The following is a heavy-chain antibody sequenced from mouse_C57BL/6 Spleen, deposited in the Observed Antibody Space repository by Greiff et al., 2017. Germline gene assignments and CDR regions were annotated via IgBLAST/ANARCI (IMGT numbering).Heavy chain of an antibody. CDR3: ARSDYYGYDGWYFDV. D-gene: IGHD2-2*01. J-gene: IGHJ1*03. CDR1: GYTFTSYD. V-gene: IGHV1-85*01. CDR2: IYPRDGST. Sequence: VQLQESGPELVKPGASVKLSCKASGYTFTSYDINWVKQRPGQGLEWIGWIYPRDGSTKYNEKLKGKATLTVDTSSSTAYMELHSLTSEDSAVYFCARSDYYGYDGWYFDVWGTGTTVTVSS.